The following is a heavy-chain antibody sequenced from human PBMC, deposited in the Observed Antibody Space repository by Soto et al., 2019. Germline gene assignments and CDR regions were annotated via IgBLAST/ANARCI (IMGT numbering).Heavy chain of an antibody. D-gene: IGHD2-21*02. CDR1: GFSLTTNSVG. CDR3: ARSDRSDAFDL. J-gene: IGHJ3*01. CDR2: IYWDDDK. V-gene: IGHV2-5*02. Sequence: QITLKESGPTLVNPTQTLTLTCTFSGFSLTTNSVGVGWIRQPQGKALEWLTLIYWDDDKRYSPSLKRSLTITKDTYNNQVVRTLTNMAPVDTATYCCARSDRSDAFDLCGQGTMVTVAS.